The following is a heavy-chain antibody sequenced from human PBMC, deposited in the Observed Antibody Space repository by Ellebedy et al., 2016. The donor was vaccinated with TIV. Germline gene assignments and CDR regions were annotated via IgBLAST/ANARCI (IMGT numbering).Heavy chain of an antibody. CDR3: AGETFNDVDLKVWGVFDI. D-gene: IGHD1-1*01. Sequence: GGSLRLSCAASELTVSGSYMSWVRKAPGKGLEWVSAISVGGSTYHADSVKGRFNISRDNSRNTLYLQMNSLRAEDTAVYYCAGETFNDVDLKVWGVFDIWGQGTMVAVSS. J-gene: IGHJ3*02. V-gene: IGHV3-66*01. CDR2: ISVGGST. CDR1: ELTVSGSY.